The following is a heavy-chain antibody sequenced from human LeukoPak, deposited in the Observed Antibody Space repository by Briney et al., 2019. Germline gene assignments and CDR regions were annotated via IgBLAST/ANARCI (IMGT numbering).Heavy chain of an antibody. V-gene: IGHV4-59*01. CDR1: GGSISSYY. Sequence: SETLSLTCTVSGGSISSYYWSWIRQPPGKGLEWIGYIYYSGSTNYNPSLKSRVTISVDTSKNQFSLKLSSVTAADTAVYYCAREGGGSYSSGSFDAFDIWGQGTMVTVSS. D-gene: IGHD3-10*01. CDR3: AREGGGSYSSGSFDAFDI. CDR2: IYYSGST. J-gene: IGHJ3*02.